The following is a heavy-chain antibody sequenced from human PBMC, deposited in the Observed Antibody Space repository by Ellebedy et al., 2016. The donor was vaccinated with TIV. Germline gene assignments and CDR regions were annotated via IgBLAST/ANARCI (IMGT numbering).Heavy chain of an antibody. CDR3: ATGPNQDFFDY. V-gene: IGHV4-34*01. CDR1: GGSFSGYY. D-gene: IGHD1-14*01. CDR2: INHSGST. Sequence: SETLSLTCAVYGGSFSGYYWSWIRQPPGKGLEWIGEINHSGSTNYNPSLKSRVTISVDTSKNQFSLKMSSVTAADTAVYYCATGPNQDFFDYWGQGTLVTVSS. J-gene: IGHJ4*02.